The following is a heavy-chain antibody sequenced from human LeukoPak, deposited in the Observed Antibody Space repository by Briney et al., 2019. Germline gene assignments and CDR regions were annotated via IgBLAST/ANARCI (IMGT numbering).Heavy chain of an antibody. CDR2: IKQDGSEK. J-gene: IGHJ6*02. CDR3: ARDWYGSGSYYANYYYGMDV. CDR1: DFTVSRNY. D-gene: IGHD3-10*01. Sequence: GGSLRLSCAASDFTVSRNYMSWVRQAPGKGLEWVANIKQDGSEKYYVDSVKGRFTISRDNAKNSLYLQMNSLRAEDTAVYYCARDWYGSGSYYANYYYGMDVWGQGTTVTVSS. V-gene: IGHV3-7*01.